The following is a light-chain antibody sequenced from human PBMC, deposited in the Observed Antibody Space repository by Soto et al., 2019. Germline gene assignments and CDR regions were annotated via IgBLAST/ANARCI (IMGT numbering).Light chain of an antibody. CDR3: QHDHTYST. Sequence: DIQMPQSPSTLSASVGDRVTITCRASQSIDRWLAWYQVKPGRAPKVLLQQVSNLQSGVPSRFSGSRSGTDFTLTISSLQPDDFATYYCQHDHTYSTFGQRTKLEIK. J-gene: IGKJ2*01. CDR2: QVS. CDR1: QSIDRW. V-gene: IGKV1-5*03.